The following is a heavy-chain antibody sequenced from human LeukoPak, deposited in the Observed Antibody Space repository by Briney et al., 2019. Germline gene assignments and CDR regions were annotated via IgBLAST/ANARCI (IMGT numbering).Heavy chain of an antibody. CDR1: GGSISSSSYY. D-gene: IGHD3-10*01. CDR2: IYYSGST. Sequence: SETLSLTCTVSGGSISSSSYYWGWIRQPPGKGLEWIGSIYYSGSTYYNPSLKSRVTISVDTSKNQFSLKLSSVTAADTAVYYCARIPPSYYGSGSYVQHWGQGTLVTVSS. V-gene: IGHV4-39*07. CDR3: ARIPPSYYGSGSYVQH. J-gene: IGHJ1*01.